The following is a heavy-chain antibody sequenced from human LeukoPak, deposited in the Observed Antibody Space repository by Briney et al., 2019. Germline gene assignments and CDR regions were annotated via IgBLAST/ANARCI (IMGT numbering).Heavy chain of an antibody. CDR1: GFTVSSKY. CDR2: IYSGGST. CDR3: ARGDDVFDI. J-gene: IGHJ3*02. V-gene: IGHV3-66*01. Sequence: GGSLRLSCAASGFTVSSKYMSWVCQAPGKGLEWVSAIYSGGSTYYADSVKGRFTISRDNSKNTLYLQMNNLRAEDTAVYYCARGDDVFDIWGQGTMVTVSS.